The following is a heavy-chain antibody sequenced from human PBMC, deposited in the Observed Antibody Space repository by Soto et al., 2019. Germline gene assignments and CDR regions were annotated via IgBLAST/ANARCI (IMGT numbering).Heavy chain of an antibody. J-gene: IGHJ6*02. CDR2: IDPSDSYT. CDR3: ARTGTLTPYYYYGMDV. V-gene: IGHV5-10-1*01. Sequence: PGESLKISCKGSGYSFTSYWISWVRQMPGKGLEWMGRIDPSDSYTNYSPSFQGHVTISADKSISTAYLQWSSLKAPDTAMYYCARTGTLTPYYYYGMDVWGQGTTVTVSS. D-gene: IGHD1-1*01. CDR1: GYSFTSYW.